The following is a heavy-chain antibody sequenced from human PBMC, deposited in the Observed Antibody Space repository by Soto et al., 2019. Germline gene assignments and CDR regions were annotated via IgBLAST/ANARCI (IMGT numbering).Heavy chain of an antibody. D-gene: IGHD3-22*01. V-gene: IGHV4-61*01. J-gene: IGHJ4*02. CDR1: GGSVSSGSYY. Sequence: PSETLSLTCTVSGGSVSSGSYYWSWIRQPPGKGLEWIGYIYYSVSTNYNPSLKSRVTISGATSKNQFTLKLTSVTAADPAVYYCARVVYDNRDPHLLDYWGQGTLVTVSS. CDR3: ARVVYDNRDPHLLDY. CDR2: IYYSVST.